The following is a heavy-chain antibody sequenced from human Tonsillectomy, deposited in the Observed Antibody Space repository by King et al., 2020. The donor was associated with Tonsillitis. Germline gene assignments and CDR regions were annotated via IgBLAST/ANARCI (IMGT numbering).Heavy chain of an antibody. V-gene: IGHV7-4-1*02. CDR3: ARVRYCGYGSCYDIDH. CDR2: INTNTRNA. J-gene: IGHJ4*02. CDR1: GYAFTVYP. D-gene: IGHD2-15*01. Sequence: GQLVQSGSELKKPGASVKVSCKASGYAFTVYPMSWVRQAPGQGLEWMGWINTNTRNATYAQGFTGRFVFSLDTSVSTAFLQITSLKADDTAFYFCARVRYCGYGSCYDIDHWGQGTLVTVSS.